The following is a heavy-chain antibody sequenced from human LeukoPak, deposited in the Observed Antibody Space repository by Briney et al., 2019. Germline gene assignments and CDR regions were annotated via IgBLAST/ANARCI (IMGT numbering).Heavy chain of an antibody. CDR2: IYSVVST. D-gene: IGHD5-24*01. Sequence: GGSLRLSCAASGFTLSSNYMSSVRQAPGKGLERVLGIYSVVSTYYADSVKGRFTISRDNSQNTLYLQMNSLRAEDTAVYYCAKDHLEGGYNYRFCQYWGQGTLVTVSS. CDR3: AKDHLEGGYNYRFCQY. CDR1: GFTLSSNY. V-gene: IGHV3-66*01. J-gene: IGHJ4*02.